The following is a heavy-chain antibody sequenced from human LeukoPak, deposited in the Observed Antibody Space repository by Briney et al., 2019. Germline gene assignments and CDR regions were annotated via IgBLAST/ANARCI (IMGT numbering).Heavy chain of an antibody. J-gene: IGHJ5*02. CDR1: GYTFTGYY. Sequence: GESLKISCKASGYTFTGYYMLWVRQAPGQGLEWMGWINPNSGGTNYAQKFQGWVTMTRDTSISTAYMELSRLRSDDTAVYYCARGAVAGTGGLWFDPWGQGTLVTVSS. V-gene: IGHV1-2*04. CDR2: INPNSGGT. CDR3: ARGAVAGTGGLWFDP. D-gene: IGHD6-19*01.